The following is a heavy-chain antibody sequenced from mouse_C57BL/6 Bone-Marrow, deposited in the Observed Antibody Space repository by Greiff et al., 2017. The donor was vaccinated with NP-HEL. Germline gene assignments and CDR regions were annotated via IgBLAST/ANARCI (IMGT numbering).Heavy chain of an antibody. V-gene: IGHV1-19*01. CDR1: GYTFTDYY. CDR3: ARGGGYRGFAY. CDR2: INPYNGGT. D-gene: IGHD2-14*01. Sequence: VQLQQSGPVLVKPGASVKMSCKASGYTFTDYYMNWVKQSHGKSLEWIGVINPYNGGTSYNQKFKGKATLTVDKSSSTAYMELNSLTSEDSAVYYCARGGGYRGFAYWGQGTLVTVSA. J-gene: IGHJ3*01.